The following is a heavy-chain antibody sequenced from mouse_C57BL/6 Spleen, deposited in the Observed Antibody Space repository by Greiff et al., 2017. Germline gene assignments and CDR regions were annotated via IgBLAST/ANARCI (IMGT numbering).Heavy chain of an antibody. J-gene: IGHJ4*01. CDR3: ARSGYDYEDAMDY. Sequence: QVQLQQSGPELVKPGASVKISCKASGYAFSSSWMNWVKQRPGKGLEWIGRIYPGDGDTNYNGKFKGKATLTADKSSSTAYMQLSSLTSEDSAVYFCARSGYDYEDAMDYWGQGTSVTVSS. D-gene: IGHD2-4*01. V-gene: IGHV1-82*01. CDR2: IYPGDGDT. CDR1: GYAFSSSW.